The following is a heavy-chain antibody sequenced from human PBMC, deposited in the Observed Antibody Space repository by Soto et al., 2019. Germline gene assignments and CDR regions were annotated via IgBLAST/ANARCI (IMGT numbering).Heavy chain of an antibody. J-gene: IGHJ6*02. CDR2: IYYSGST. D-gene: IGHD2-2*02. CDR3: ARVSILSQTYGLDV. V-gene: IGHV4-30-4*01. Sequence: QVQLQESGPGLVKPSETLSLTCTVSGGSISSGDHHWSWIRQPPGKGLEWIGHIYYSGSTYYNPYLKSRVTKSADTSKNQFPLKLSSVTAADTAVYYCARVSILSQTYGLDVWGQGTTVTVSS. CDR1: GGSISSGDHH.